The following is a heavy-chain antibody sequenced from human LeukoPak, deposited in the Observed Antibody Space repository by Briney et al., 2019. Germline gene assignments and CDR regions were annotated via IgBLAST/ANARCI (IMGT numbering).Heavy chain of an antibody. V-gene: IGHV4-4*07. CDR2: IYASGST. Sequence: SETLSLTCTVSGGSISSYYWSWIRQPAGKGLEWIGRIYASGSTDYNPSLKSRVTMSVDTSKNQFSLKLSSVTAADTAVYYCASARGTDSGSYYFDYWGQGTLVTVSS. CDR1: GGSISSYY. CDR3: ASARGTDSGSYYFDY. D-gene: IGHD1-26*01. J-gene: IGHJ4*02.